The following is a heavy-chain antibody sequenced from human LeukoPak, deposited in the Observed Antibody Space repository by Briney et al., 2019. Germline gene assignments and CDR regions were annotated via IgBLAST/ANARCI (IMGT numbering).Heavy chain of an antibody. V-gene: IGHV4-61*01. Sequence: SETLSLTCTVSGGSISSSSYYWSWIRQPPGKGLEWIGYIYYSGSTNCNPSLKSRVTISVDTSKNQFSLKLSSVTAADTAVYYCARDPITIFGVAPGAFDIWGQGTMVTVSS. J-gene: IGHJ3*02. CDR1: GGSISSSSYY. CDR2: IYYSGST. D-gene: IGHD3-3*01. CDR3: ARDPITIFGVAPGAFDI.